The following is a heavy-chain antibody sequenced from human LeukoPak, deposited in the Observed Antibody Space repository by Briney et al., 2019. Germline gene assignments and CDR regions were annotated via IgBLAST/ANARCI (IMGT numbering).Heavy chain of an antibody. V-gene: IGHV3-21*01. CDR3: ARATVQLERRFYYYYMDV. D-gene: IGHD1-1*01. CDR1: GFTFSSYS. CDR2: ISSSSSYI. Sequence: GGSLRLSCAASGFTFSSYSMNWVRQAPGKGLEWVSSISSSSSYIYYADSVKGRFTISRDNAKNSLYLQMNSLRAEDTAVYYCARATVQLERRFYYYYMDVWGKGTTVTVSS. J-gene: IGHJ6*03.